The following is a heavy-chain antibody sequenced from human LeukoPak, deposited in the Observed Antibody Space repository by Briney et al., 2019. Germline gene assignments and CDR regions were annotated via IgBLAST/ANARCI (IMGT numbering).Heavy chain of an antibody. D-gene: IGHD2-15*01. Sequence: SETLSLTCAVYGGSFSGYYWSWIRQPPGKGLEWIGEINHSGSTNYNPSLKSRVTISVDTSKNQFSLKLSSVTAADTAVYYCARGSSTRERGFDYWGQGTLVTVSS. V-gene: IGHV4-34*01. CDR1: GGSFSGYY. J-gene: IGHJ4*02. CDR3: ARGSSTRERGFDY. CDR2: INHSGST.